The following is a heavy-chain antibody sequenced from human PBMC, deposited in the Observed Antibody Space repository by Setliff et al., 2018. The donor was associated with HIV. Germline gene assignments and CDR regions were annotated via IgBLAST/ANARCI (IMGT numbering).Heavy chain of an antibody. Sequence: ASVKVSCKASGYIFSNYGINWVRQTPGLGLEWMGWVSGYNGKTDFAEKFRDRVTMTTDTSTSTAYMELRRLTSDDTAVYYCAREPDYGDYEDYYMDVWGKGTTVTVSS. D-gene: IGHD4-17*01. CDR1: GYIFSNYG. V-gene: IGHV1-18*01. CDR3: AREPDYGDYEDYYMDV. CDR2: VSGYNGKT. J-gene: IGHJ6*03.